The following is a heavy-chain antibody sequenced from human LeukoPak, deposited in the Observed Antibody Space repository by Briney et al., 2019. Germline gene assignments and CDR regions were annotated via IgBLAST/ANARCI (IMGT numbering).Heavy chain of an antibody. D-gene: IGHD3-22*01. V-gene: IGHV4-39*01. CDR3: ARPIDPNYYDSSGFDY. CDR1: GGSISSSSYY. J-gene: IGHJ4*02. Sequence: PSETLSLTXTVSGGSISSSSYYWGWIRQPPGKGLEWIGSIYYSGSTYYNPSLKSRVTVSVDTSKNQFSLKLSSVTAADTAVYYCARPIDPNYYDSSGFDYWGQGTLVTVSS. CDR2: IYYSGST.